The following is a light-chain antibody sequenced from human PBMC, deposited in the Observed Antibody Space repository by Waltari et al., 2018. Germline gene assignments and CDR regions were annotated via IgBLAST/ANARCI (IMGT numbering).Light chain of an antibody. Sequence: QSALTQPASMSGSPGQSITISCTSTTHDFVSWYQHPPGKAPRLLIYEGSKRPSGLSGRFSGSQSGNTASLTISGLEFDDQATYYCCSSSGGGTWVFGGGTELAV. CDR3: CSSSGGGTWV. CDR2: EGS. J-gene: IGLJ3*02. V-gene: IGLV2-23*01. CDR1: THDF.